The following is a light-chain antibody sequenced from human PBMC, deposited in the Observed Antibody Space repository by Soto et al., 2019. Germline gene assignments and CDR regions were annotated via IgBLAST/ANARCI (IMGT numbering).Light chain of an antibody. CDR1: QSVSSN. V-gene: IGKV3-15*01. Sequence: EIVMTQSPATLSVSPGERVTLSCRASQSVSSNLVWYQRKPGQAPRLLIYGASTRATGIPARFSGSGSGTEFPLTISSLQSEDFAVYYCRQYNHWPPMYPFGQGTKLEIK. CDR2: GAS. J-gene: IGKJ2*01. CDR3: RQYNHWPPMYP.